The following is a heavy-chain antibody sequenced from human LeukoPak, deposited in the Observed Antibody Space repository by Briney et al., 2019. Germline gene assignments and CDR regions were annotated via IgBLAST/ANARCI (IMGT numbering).Heavy chain of an antibody. D-gene: IGHD3-9*01. CDR2: ISYDGSNK. Sequence: GSLRLSCAASGFNFSIYAMSWVRQAPGKGLEWVAVISYDGSNKYYADSVKGRFTISRDNSKNTLYLQMNSLRAEDTAVYYCAKGERYFEPNLDYWGQGTLVTVSS. CDR3: AKGERYFEPNLDY. CDR1: GFNFSIYA. V-gene: IGHV3-30*18. J-gene: IGHJ4*02.